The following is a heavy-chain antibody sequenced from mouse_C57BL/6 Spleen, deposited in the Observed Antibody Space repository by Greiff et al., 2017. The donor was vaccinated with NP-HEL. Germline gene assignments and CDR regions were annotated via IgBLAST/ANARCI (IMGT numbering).Heavy chain of an antibody. CDR1: GYTFTSYT. CDR3: ANKDYDGGFAY. Sequence: SGAELARPGASVKMSCKASGYTFTSYTMHWVKQRPGQGLEWIGYINPSSGYTKYNQKFKDKATLTADKSSSTAYMQLSSLTSEDSAVYYCANKDYDGGFAYWGQGTLVTVSA. CDR2: INPSSGYT. V-gene: IGHV1-4*01. D-gene: IGHD2-4*01. J-gene: IGHJ3*01.